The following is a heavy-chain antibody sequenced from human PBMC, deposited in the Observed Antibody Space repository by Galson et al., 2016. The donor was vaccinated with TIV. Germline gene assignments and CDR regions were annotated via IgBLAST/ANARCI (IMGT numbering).Heavy chain of an antibody. CDR2: INTGNGNT. CDR1: GYSFTNYN. Sequence: SVKVSCKASGYSFTNYNIHWVRQAPGQGLEWMGWINTGNGNTKYSQKLKGRVTLSGDTSATTAYMELNSLTSKDMAAYYCARGIVGASKAFDVWGQGKMVTVSS. CDR3: ARGIVGASKAFDV. V-gene: IGHV1-3*04. D-gene: IGHD1-26*01. J-gene: IGHJ3*01.